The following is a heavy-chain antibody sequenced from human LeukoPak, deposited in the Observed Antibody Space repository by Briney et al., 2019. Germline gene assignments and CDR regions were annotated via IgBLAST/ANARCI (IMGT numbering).Heavy chain of an antibody. CDR3: ARDRYCSSTSCFPNYYFDY. D-gene: IGHD2-2*01. Sequence: GGSLRLSCAASGFTFSSYWMSWVRQAPGKGLEWVANIKQDGSEKYYVDSVKGRFTISRDNAKNSLYLQMNSLRAEDTAVYYCARDRYCSSTSCFPNYYFDYWGQGTLVTVSS. V-gene: IGHV3-7*01. CDR1: GFTFSSYW. J-gene: IGHJ4*02. CDR2: IKQDGSEK.